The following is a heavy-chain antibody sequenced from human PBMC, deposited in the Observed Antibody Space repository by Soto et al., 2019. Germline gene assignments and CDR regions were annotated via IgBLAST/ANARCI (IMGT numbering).Heavy chain of an antibody. CDR2: IHYSGST. J-gene: IGHJ5*02. V-gene: IGHV4-39*01. CDR3: ARLPYSAEGWFDT. CDR1: GGSISSIIYY. D-gene: IGHD6-13*01. Sequence: SETLSLTCTVSGGSISSIIYYWGWIRQPPGKGLEWIGNIHYSGSTYYDSSLQSRVTISIDTSKNQFSLKLTSVTAADTAVYYCARLPYSAEGWFDTWGQGTLVTVSS.